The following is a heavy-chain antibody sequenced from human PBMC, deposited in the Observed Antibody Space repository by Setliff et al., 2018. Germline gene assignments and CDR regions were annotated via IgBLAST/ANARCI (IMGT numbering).Heavy chain of an antibody. CDR1: GYSISSGYY. CDR2: IYYSGST. V-gene: IGHV4-38-2*01. D-gene: IGHD3-10*01. CDR3: ARVSSYGSGSYYYYYYGMDV. Sequence: SETLSLTCAVSGYSISSGYYWGWIRQPPGKGLEWIGSIYYSGSTYYKPSLKSRVTISVDTSKNQFSLKLSSVTAADTAVYYCARVSSYGSGSYYYYYYGMDVWGQGTTVTVSS. J-gene: IGHJ6*02.